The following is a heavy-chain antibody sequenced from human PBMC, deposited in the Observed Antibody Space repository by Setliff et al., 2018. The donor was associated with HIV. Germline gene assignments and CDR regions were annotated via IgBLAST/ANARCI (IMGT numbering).Heavy chain of an antibody. D-gene: IGHD3-10*01. CDR3: ARGKGVGGVVITGGLDV. CDR1: GHTFTNVD. V-gene: IGHV1-8*01. CDR2: MNPNTGVS. J-gene: IGHJ6*04. Sequence: ASVKASCKASGHTFTNVDIHWLRRATGQGLEWMGWMNPNTGVSGYALKFQARVTMTRDTSISTAYMELSSLTSEDTAVYYCARGKGVGGVVITGGLDVWGKGTTVTVSS.